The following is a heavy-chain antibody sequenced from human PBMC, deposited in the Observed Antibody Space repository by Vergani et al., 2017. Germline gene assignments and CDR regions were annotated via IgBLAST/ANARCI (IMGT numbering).Heavy chain of an antibody. V-gene: IGHV3-30*02. CDR2: IQFDGSNQ. D-gene: IGHD3-16*01. Sequence: QVQLVESAGGVVQPGGSLRLSCATSGFTLSNYDIQWIRQGPGKGLEFVAFIQFDGSNQYYADSVKGRFTLSRDFSKNTLYLQMNSLRTDDTATYYCAKHFRGWGSDYWGQGTQVIVSS. J-gene: IGHJ4*02. CDR3: AKHFRGWGSDY. CDR1: GFTLSNYD.